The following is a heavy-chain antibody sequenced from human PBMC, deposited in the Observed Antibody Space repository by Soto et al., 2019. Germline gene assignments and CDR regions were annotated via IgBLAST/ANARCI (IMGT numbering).Heavy chain of an antibody. D-gene: IGHD2-21*01. CDR1: SGYITSSNL. J-gene: IGHJ4*02. Sequence: SVTLSLTCTVASGYITSSNLWSWVHQPPGKGLEWIGEVSHTGNTNYIPSLKSRVTVSVDKSRNQFSLRLNSVTAADTAVYYCASVPRCGGDGYYFDYWGQGILVTVSS. CDR3: ASVPRCGGDGYYFDY. V-gene: IGHV4-4*02. CDR2: VSHTGNT.